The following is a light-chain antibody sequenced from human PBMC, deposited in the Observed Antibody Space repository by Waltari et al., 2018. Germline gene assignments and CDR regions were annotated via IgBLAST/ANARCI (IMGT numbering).Light chain of an antibody. CDR1: QSISSW. J-gene: IGKJ1*01. V-gene: IGKV1-5*03. CDR3: QQYNSYSWT. Sequence: DIQMTLSPSTLSASVGDRVTIPCRASQSISSWLAWYQQKPGKAPKLLIYKASSLESGVPSRFSGSGSGTEFTLTISSLQPDDFATYYCQQYNSYSWTFGQGTKVEIK. CDR2: KAS.